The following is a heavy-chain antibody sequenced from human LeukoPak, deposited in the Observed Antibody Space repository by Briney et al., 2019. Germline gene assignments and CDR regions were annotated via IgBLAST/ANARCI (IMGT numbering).Heavy chain of an antibody. J-gene: IGHJ4*02. V-gene: IGHV4-38-2*02. Sequence: SETLSLTCTVSGYSISSGYYWGWIRQPPGKGLEWIGSIYHSGSTYYNPSLKSRVTISVDTSKNQFSLKLSSVTAADTAVYYCARVYASTGYYFDYWGQGTLVTVSS. CDR3: ARVYASTGYYFDY. CDR1: GYSISSGYY. CDR2: IYHSGST. D-gene: IGHD1-1*01.